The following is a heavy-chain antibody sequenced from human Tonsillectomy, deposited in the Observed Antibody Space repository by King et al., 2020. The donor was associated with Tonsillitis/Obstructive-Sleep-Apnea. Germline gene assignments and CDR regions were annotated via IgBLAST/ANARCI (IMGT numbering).Heavy chain of an antibody. V-gene: IGHV3-7*04. J-gene: IGHJ4*02. Sequence: VQLVESGGGLVQPGGSLRLSCAASGFTFSSYWMSWVRQAPGKGLEWVANIKQDGSEKYYVDSVKGRFTISRDKAKNSVFLQMNSLRAEDTAVYYCARGYYYFWISSASDGFDYWGQGTLFTVSS. CDR3: ARGYYYFWISSASDGFDY. D-gene: IGHD3-3*01. CDR2: IKQDGSEK. CDR1: GFTFSSYW.